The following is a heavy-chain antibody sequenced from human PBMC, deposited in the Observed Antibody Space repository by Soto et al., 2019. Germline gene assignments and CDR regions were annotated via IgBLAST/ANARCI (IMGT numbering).Heavy chain of an antibody. Sequence: QVQLVQSGAEVKKPGASVKVSCKASGYTFTSYGISWVRQAPGQGLEWMGWISAYNGNTNNAQKLQGRVTMTTDTSTSTAYRELGSLRPDDTAGYYCARDRSDSSGWYGPPDYWGQGTLVTVSS. D-gene: IGHD6-19*01. CDR1: GYTFTSYG. J-gene: IGHJ4*02. CDR3: ARDRSDSSGWYGPPDY. CDR2: ISAYNGNT. V-gene: IGHV1-18*01.